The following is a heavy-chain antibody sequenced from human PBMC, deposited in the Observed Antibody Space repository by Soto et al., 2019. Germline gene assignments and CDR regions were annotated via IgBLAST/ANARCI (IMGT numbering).Heavy chain of an antibody. CDR2: ISGSGGST. CDR1: GFTFSSYA. D-gene: IGHD2-21*02. CDR3: VTRFTAVATARFDY. Sequence: GGSLRLSCAASGFTFSSYAMSWVRQAPGKGLEWVSAISGSGGSTYYADSVKGRFTISRDNSKNTLYLQMNSLRAEDTAVYYCVTRFTAVATARFDYWGQGTLVTVSS. J-gene: IGHJ4*02. V-gene: IGHV3-23*01.